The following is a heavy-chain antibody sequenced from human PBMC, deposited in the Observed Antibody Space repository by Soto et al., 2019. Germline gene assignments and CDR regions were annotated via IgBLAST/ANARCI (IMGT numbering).Heavy chain of an antibody. V-gene: IGHV3-23*01. Sequence: GGSLRLSCAASGFTFSSYAMSWVRQAPGKGLEWVSAISGSGGSTYYADSVKGRFTISRDNSKNTLYLQMNSLRAEDTAVYYCAKDSPLAVRGVIINHYYGMDVWGQGTTVTVSS. CDR1: GFTFSSYA. CDR2: ISGSGGST. J-gene: IGHJ6*02. D-gene: IGHD3-10*01. CDR3: AKDSPLAVRGVIINHYYGMDV.